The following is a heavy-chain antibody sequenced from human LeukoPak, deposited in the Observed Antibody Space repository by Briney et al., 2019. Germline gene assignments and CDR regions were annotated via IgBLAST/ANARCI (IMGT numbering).Heavy chain of an antibody. CDR3: AAYGTYYDFWSGSDY. CDR1: GFTFSSYG. Sequence: GTPLRLSCAASGFTFSSYGMHWVRQAPGKGLEWVAVIWYDGSNKYYADSVKGRFTISRDNSKNTLYLQMNSLRAEDTAVYYCAAYGTYYDFWSGSDYWGQGTLVTVSS. V-gene: IGHV3-33*01. D-gene: IGHD3-3*01. J-gene: IGHJ4*02. CDR2: IWYDGSNK.